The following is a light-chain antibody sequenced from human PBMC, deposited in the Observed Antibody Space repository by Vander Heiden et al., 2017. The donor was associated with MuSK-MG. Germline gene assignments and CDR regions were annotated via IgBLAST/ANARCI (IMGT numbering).Light chain of an antibody. CDR1: QSVSSN. J-gene: IGKJ4*01. CDR2: GAS. CDR3: QQDNDCPLT. Sequence: EIVMTQSPATLSVSPGERATLSCRASQSVSSNLASYQQKPGQAPRLLIYGASTTATAIPATFTGSASGTEFTLTISILHSEYFAVYYCQQDNDCPLTFGGGTKVEIK. V-gene: IGKV3-15*01.